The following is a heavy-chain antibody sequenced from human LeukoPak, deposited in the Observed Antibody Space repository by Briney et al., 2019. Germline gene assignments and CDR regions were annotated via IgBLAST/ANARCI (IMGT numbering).Heavy chain of an antibody. Sequence: GGSLRLSCAASGFTFSNYAMSWVRQAPGRGVEWVSTTSNSGGSTYYADSVKGRFTISRDNSKNTLFLQMNSLRAEDTAVYYCAKVWSGYYLDYWGQGTLVTVSS. CDR2: TSNSGGST. CDR1: GFTFSNYA. J-gene: IGHJ4*02. CDR3: AKVWSGYYLDY. V-gene: IGHV3-23*01. D-gene: IGHD3-3*01.